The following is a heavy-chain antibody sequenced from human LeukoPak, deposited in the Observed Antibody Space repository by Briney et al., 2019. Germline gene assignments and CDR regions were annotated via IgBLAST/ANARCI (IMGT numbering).Heavy chain of an antibody. CDR1: GGSISSSNW. CDR3: ARGAYYYDSSGYYPPYNWFDP. D-gene: IGHD3-22*01. Sequence: PSGTLSLTCAVSGGSISSSNWWSWVRQPPGKGLEWIGEIYHSGSTNYNPSLKSRVTISVDTSKNQFSLKLSSVTAADTAVYYCARGAYYYDSSGYYPPYNWFDPWGQGTLVTVSS. V-gene: IGHV4-4*02. J-gene: IGHJ5*02. CDR2: IYHSGST.